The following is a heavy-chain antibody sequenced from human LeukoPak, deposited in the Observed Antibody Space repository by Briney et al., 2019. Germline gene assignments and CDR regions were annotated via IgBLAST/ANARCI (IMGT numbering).Heavy chain of an antibody. D-gene: IGHD3-22*01. V-gene: IGHV3-15*01. CDR3: TTSATYYYDSGGYTLFDY. J-gene: IGHJ4*02. CDR2: IKSKTDGGTT. CDR1: GFTFNKAW. Sequence: GGSLRLSCAASGFTFNKAWMSWVRQAPGKGLEWVGRIKSKTDGGTTEYAAPVKGRFTISRDDSKNTLYLQMDCLKTEDTAVYYCTTSATYYYDSGGYTLFDYWGQGTLVTVSS.